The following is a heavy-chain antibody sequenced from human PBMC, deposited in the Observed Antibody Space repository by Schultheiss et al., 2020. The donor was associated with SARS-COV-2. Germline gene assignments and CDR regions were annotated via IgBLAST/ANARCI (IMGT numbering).Heavy chain of an antibody. J-gene: IGHJ5*02. D-gene: IGHD5-12*01. CDR3: VGQYRDSWGWFDP. CDR1: GFTFSSYA. CDR2: ISSSSSYI. V-gene: IGHV3-21*01. Sequence: GGSLRLSCAASGFTFSSYAMSWVRQAPGKGLEWVSSISSSSSYIYYADSVKGRFTISRDNSKNTLYLQMNSLRAEDTAVYYCVGQYRDSWGWFDPWGQGTLVTVSS.